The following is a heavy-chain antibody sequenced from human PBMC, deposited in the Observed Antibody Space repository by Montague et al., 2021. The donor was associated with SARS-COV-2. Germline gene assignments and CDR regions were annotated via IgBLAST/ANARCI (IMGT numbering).Heavy chain of an antibody. V-gene: IGHV4-4*07. Sequence: SETLSLTSAVSGGSITGFSWSWVRQPAGKGLEWIGRVTTSGTTNYSPSLRSRVTMSVDTSENQFSLNLNSVTAADTAIYYCARTPTRPLSLDSWGQGTLVTVSS. CDR1: GGSITGFS. D-gene: IGHD6-6*01. CDR3: ARTPTRPLSLDS. J-gene: IGHJ4*02. CDR2: VTTSGTT.